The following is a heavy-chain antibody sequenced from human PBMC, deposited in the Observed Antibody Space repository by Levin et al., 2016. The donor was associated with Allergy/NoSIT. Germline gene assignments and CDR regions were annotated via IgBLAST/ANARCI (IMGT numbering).Heavy chain of an antibody. CDR3: ARDYYDILTGWSSGGMDV. J-gene: IGHJ6*02. CDR1: GGTFSSYA. CDR2: IIPILGIA. V-gene: IGHV1-69*04. D-gene: IGHD3-9*01. Sequence: SVKVSCKASGGTFSSYAISWVRQAPGQGLEWMGRIIPILGIANYAQKFQGRVTITADKSTSTAYMELSSLRSEDTAVYYCARDYYDILTGWSSGGMDVWGQGTTVTVSS.